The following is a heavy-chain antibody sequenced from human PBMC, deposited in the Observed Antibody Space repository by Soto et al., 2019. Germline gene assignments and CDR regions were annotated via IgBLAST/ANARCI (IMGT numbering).Heavy chain of an antibody. CDR2: INPHGGRT. CDR1: GYTFTSYG. CDR3: ARSSGGNFGIIIEGTNWFAP. D-gene: IGHD1-26*01. V-gene: IGHV1-18*01. J-gene: IGHJ5*02. Sequence: ASVKVSCKASGYTFTSYGINWVRQAPGQGLEWMGVINPHGGRTAYAQKFKGRVTLTRDTSASTVYMEVSSLTSEDTAMYYCARSSGGNFGIIIEGTNWFAPWGQGTLVTVSS.